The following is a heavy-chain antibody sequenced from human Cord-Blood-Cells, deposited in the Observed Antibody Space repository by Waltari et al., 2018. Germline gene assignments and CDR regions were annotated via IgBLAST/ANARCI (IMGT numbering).Heavy chain of an antibody. V-gene: IGHV3-30*02. J-gene: IGHJ6*02. CDR1: GFTFSSDG. D-gene: IGHD1-26*01. CDR2: IRYDGSNK. Sequence: QVQLVESGGGVVQPGGSLRLSWAASGFTFSSDGMHWVRQAPGKGLEWVAFIRYDGSNKYYADSVKGRFTISRDNSKNTLYLQMNSLRAEDTAVYYCAKDSESGSYFGDYYYYYGMDVWGQGTTVTVSS. CDR3: AKDSESGSYFGDYYYYYGMDV.